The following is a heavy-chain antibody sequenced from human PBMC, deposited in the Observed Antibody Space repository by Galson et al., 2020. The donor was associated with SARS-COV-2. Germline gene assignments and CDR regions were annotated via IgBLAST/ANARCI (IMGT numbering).Heavy chain of an antibody. CDR3: VSSIIAPGTIDQ. V-gene: IGHV3-33*01. J-gene: IGHJ4*02. CDR2: IWSDEIHK. Sequence: GGSLRLSCVASGFSFSTYAMHWVRQTPDKGLEWLAVIWSDEIHKYYLDSVEGRFTISRDNFKNTVYLQMSSLRVDDTAVYYCVSSIIAPGTIDQWGQGALVAVSS. D-gene: IGHD1-7*01. CDR1: GFSFSTYA.